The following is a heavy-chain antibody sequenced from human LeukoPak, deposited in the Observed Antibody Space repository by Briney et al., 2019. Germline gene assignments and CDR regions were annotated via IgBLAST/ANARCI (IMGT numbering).Heavy chain of an antibody. J-gene: IGHJ4*02. CDR1: GLTFTNAW. Sequence: GGSLRLSCATSGLTFTNAWMSWFRQAPGKGLEWISAISGSGGSTYYADSVKGRFTISRDNSKNTLYLQMNSLRAEDTAVYYCTTDDSSSHDYWGQGTLVTVSS. CDR2: ISGSGGST. V-gene: IGHV3-23*01. CDR3: TTDDSSSHDY. D-gene: IGHD6-13*01.